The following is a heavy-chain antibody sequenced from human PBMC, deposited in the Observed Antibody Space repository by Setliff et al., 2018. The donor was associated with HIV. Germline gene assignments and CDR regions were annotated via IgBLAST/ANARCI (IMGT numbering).Heavy chain of an antibody. J-gene: IGHJ6*02. D-gene: IGHD3-10*01. CDR3: ARVRVVRGDQAYYYYYYYGMDV. CDR1: GGTFSRIS. Sequence: ASVKVSCKASGGTFSRISVNWVRQAPGQGLEWMGRIIPILGVTNYAQKFQGRVTISADKSTSTAYMELSSLRSEDTAVYYCARVRVVRGDQAYYYYYYYGMDVWGQGTTVTVSS. CDR2: IIPILGVT. V-gene: IGHV1-69*02.